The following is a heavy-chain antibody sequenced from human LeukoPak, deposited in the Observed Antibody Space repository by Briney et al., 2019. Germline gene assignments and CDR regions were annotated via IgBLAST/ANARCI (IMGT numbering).Heavy chain of an antibody. CDR2: IYSNGHI. Sequence: SETLSLTCTVSGGSISGYYWNWIRQAAGKGLEWVGRIYSNGHIDHNASLKSRVAMSVDTSTNLFSLKLNSLTAADTAVYYCARERSESSGSGYDMDVWGKGTPVIVSS. D-gene: IGHD1-14*01. CDR3: ARERSESSGSGYDMDV. J-gene: IGHJ6*03. V-gene: IGHV4-4*07. CDR1: GGSISGYY.